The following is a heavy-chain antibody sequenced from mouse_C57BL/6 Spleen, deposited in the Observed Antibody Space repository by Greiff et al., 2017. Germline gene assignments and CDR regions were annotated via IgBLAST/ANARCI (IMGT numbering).Heavy chain of an antibody. V-gene: IGHV1-53*01. Sequence: QVQLQQSGTELVKPGASVKLSCKASGYTFTSYWMHWVKQRPGQGLEWIGNINPSNGGTNYNEKFKSKATLTVDKSSSTAYMQLSSLTSEDSAVYYCARSNGSSYAWYFDVWGTGTTVTVSS. CDR2: INPSNGGT. D-gene: IGHD1-1*01. CDR3: ARSNGSSYAWYFDV. J-gene: IGHJ1*03. CDR1: GYTFTSYW.